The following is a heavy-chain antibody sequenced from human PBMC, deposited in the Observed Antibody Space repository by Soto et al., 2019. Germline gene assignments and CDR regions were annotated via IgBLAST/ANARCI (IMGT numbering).Heavy chain of an antibody. J-gene: IGHJ6*02. CDR2: IIPIFGTA. D-gene: IGHD2-15*01. V-gene: IGHV1-69*13. CDR1: GGTFSSYA. Sequence: SVKVSCKASGGTFSSYAISWVRQAPGQGLEWMGGIIPIFGTANYAQKFQGRVTITADESTSTAYMELSSLRSEDTAVYYCARGGSCSGGSCYGVTYGMDVWGQGTTVTVSS. CDR3: ARGGSCSGGSCYGVTYGMDV.